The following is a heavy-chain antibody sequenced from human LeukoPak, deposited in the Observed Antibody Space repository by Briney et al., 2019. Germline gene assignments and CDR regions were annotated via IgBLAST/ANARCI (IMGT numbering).Heavy chain of an antibody. CDR2: IYSGGPT. V-gene: IGHV3-53*01. J-gene: IGHJ4*02. CDR1: GFDLSTYE. D-gene: IGHD1-26*01. CDR3: ARVRVGAPGYYFDY. Sequence: HPGGSLRLSCAASGFDLSTYEMNWVRQAPGKGLEWVSVIYSGGPTYHADSVEGRFTISRDTSKNTLYLQMNSLRAEDTAVYYCARVRVGAPGYYFDYWGQGTLVTVSS.